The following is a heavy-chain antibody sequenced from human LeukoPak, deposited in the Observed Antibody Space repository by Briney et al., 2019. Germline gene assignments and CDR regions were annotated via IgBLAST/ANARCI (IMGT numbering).Heavy chain of an antibody. CDR3: ARRVLRYFDWLRGYWFDP. D-gene: IGHD3-9*01. Sequence: SETLSLTCAVYGGSFSGYYWSWIRQPPGKGLEWIGEINHSGSTNYNPSLKSRVTIPVDTSKNQFSLKLSSVTAAVTAVYYCARRVLRYFDWLRGYWFDPWGQGTLVTVSS. CDR1: GGSFSGYY. V-gene: IGHV4-34*01. CDR2: INHSGST. J-gene: IGHJ5*02.